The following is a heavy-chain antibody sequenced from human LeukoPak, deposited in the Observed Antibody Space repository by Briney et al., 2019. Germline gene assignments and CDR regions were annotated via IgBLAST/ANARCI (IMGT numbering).Heavy chain of an antibody. CDR3: ARLYVYYYMDV. D-gene: IGHD3-16*01. CDR2: VSGSGSPI. Sequence: PGGSLRLSCAASGFTFSDYYMSWIRQAPGKGLEWVSYVSGSGSPIYYADSVKGRFTVSRDNAKNSLYLQMNSLRAEDTAVYYCARLYVYYYMDVWGKGTTVTVSS. V-gene: IGHV3-11*04. J-gene: IGHJ6*03. CDR1: GFTFSDYY.